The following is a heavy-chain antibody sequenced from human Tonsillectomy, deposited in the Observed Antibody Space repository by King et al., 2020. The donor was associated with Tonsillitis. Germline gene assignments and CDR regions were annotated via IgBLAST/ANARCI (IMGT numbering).Heavy chain of an antibody. CDR1: GGSISTSSYY. CDR2: ISYSGSI. D-gene: IGHD5-24*01. Sequence: LQLQESGPGLVKPSETLSLTCTVSGGSISTSSYYWGWIRQPPGKGLEWIGSISYSGSIYYSPSLKSRVTISLDTSKSQFSLNLSSVTAADTAVYYCAGLTDGYIVDYWGQGTLVTVSS. V-gene: IGHV4-39*01. J-gene: IGHJ4*02. CDR3: AGLTDGYIVDY.